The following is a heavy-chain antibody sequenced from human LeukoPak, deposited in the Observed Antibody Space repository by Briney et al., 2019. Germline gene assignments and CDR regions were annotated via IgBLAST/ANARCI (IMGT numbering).Heavy chain of an antibody. CDR2: INPNSGGT. D-gene: IGHD6-19*01. J-gene: IGHJ4*02. CDR1: GYTFTGYY. V-gene: IGHV1-2*02. CDR3: ARAPHQYSSGWYYFDY. Sequence: ASVKVSCKASGYTFTGYYMHWVRQAPGQGLEWMGWINPNSGGTNYAQKFQGRVTMTRDTSISTAYMELSRLRSDDTAVYYCARAPHQYSSGWYYFDYWGQGTLVTVSS.